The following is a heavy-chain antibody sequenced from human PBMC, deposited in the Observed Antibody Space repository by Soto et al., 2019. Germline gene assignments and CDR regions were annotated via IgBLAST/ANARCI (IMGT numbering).Heavy chain of an antibody. D-gene: IGHD5-12*01. CDR3: ARDQDLGGYDLRPMYGLDV. CDR2: INWNSETV. V-gene: IGHV3-9*01. CDR1: GFTFDDYA. J-gene: IGHJ6*02. Sequence: LRLSCATSGFTFDDYAMHWVRQIPGKGLEWVSGINWNSETVGYADSVKGRFTISRDSAKNSLYLQMTTLRPEDTALYFCARDQDLGGYDLRPMYGLDVWGQGTTVTVSS.